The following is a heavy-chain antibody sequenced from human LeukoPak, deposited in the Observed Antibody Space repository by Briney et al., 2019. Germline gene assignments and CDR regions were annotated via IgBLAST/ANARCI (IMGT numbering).Heavy chain of an antibody. V-gene: IGHV4-59*01. CDR1: GGSISSYY. CDR3: ARDQYDYYDSSGSHAFDI. CDR2: IYYSGST. Sequence: SETLSLTCTVSGGSISSYYWSWIRQPPGKGLGWIGYIYYSGSTNYNPSLKSRVTISVDTSKNQFSLKLSSVTAADTAVYYCARDQYDYYDSSGSHAFDIWGQGTMVTVSS. D-gene: IGHD3-22*01. J-gene: IGHJ3*02.